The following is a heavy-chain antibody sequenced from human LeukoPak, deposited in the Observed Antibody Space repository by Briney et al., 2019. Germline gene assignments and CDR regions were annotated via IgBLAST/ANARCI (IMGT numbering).Heavy chain of an antibody. CDR2: ISGSGAMT. D-gene: IGHD3-10*01. CDR3: VKDRVDGSGSQFDS. Sequence: GGSLRLSCAASGFTFSNYAMTWVRQAPGKGLEWVSSISGSGAMTYYADSVKGRFTISRDNAMDTLYLQMNNLRADDTAVYYCVKDRVDGSGSQFDSWGQGSLVIVSS. V-gene: IGHV3-23*01. J-gene: IGHJ4*02. CDR1: GFTFSNYA.